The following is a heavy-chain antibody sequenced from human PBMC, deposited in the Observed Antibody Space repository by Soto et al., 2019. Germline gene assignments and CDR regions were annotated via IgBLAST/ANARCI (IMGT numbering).Heavy chain of an antibody. V-gene: IGHV4-34*01. CDR3: ARGKIVVVPAAPIKTYYYYGMDV. CDR2: INHSGST. CDR1: GGSFSGYY. D-gene: IGHD2-2*01. J-gene: IGHJ6*02. Sequence: SETLSLTCAVYGGSFSGYYWSWSRQPPGKGLEWIGEINHSGSTNSNPSLKSRVTISVDTSKNQFSLKLCSVTAADTAVYDCARGKIVVVPAAPIKTYYYYGMDVWGQGTPVTVSS.